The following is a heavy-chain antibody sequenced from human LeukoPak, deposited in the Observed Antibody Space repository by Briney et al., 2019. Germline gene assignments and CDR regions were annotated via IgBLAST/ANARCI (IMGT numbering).Heavy chain of an antibody. Sequence: PSETLSLTCTVSGGSISRDTYYCAWIRQSPGRGLEWLGSVYYSGRTDYNPSLKSRVTISVDTSKNQFSLKLSSVTAADTAVYYCASLYYYDSSGYYYWGQGTLVTVSS. CDR3: ASLYYYDSSGYYY. CDR1: GGSISRDTYY. CDR2: VYYSGRT. J-gene: IGHJ4*02. V-gene: IGHV4-39*01. D-gene: IGHD3-22*01.